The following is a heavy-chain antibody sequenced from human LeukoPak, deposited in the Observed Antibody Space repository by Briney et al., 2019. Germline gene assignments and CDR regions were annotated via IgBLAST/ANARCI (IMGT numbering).Heavy chain of an antibody. Sequence: PGGSLRLSCAASGFTFSSHSMNWVRQAPGKGLEWVSSISSSSSYIYYADSVKGRFTISRDNAKNSLYLQMNSLGAEDTAVYFCAKGGVVHAFNIWGQGTMVTVSS. J-gene: IGHJ3*02. D-gene: IGHD2-15*01. CDR3: AKGGVVHAFNI. CDR1: GFTFSSHS. V-gene: IGHV3-21*01. CDR2: ISSSSSYI.